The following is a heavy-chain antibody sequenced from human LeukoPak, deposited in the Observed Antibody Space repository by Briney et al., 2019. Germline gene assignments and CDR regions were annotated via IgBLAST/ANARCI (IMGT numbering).Heavy chain of an antibody. V-gene: IGHV1-46*01. J-gene: IGHJ6*02. CDR1: GYTFTSYY. CDR3: ARDMGDYGGNICGMDV. Sequence: ASVKVSCTASGYTFTSYYMHWVRQAPGQGLEWMGIINPSGGSTSYAQKFQGRVTMTRDTSTSTVYMELSSLRSEDTAVYYCARDMGDYGGNICGMDVWGQGTTVTVSS. D-gene: IGHD4-23*01. CDR2: INPSGGST.